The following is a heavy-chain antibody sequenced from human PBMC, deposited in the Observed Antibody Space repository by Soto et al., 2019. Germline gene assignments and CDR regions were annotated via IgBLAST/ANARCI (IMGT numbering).Heavy chain of an antibody. CDR1: GGSFSGYY. D-gene: IGHD2-15*01. V-gene: IGHV4-34*01. J-gene: IGHJ4*02. CDR2: INHSGST. Sequence: QVQLQQWGAGLLKPSETLSLTCAVYGGSFSGYYWSWIRQPPGKGLEWIGEINHSGSTNYNPSLKSRVTISVDTSKNQFSLKLSSVTAADTAVHYCARGPSGGNSFDYWGQGTLVTVSS. CDR3: ARGPSGGNSFDY.